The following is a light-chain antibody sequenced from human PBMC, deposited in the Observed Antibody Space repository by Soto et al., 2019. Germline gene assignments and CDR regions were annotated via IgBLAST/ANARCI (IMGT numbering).Light chain of an antibody. J-gene: IGKJ1*01. CDR3: QQYNSYPWT. CDR2: KAS. Sequence: DIQMTQSPSTLSASVGDRFTITCRASQSISSWLAWYQQKQGKXHKXXIYKASSLESGVPSRFSGSGSGTELTITISSLQPDDFETYYCQQYNSYPWTFGQGTKVDIK. V-gene: IGKV1-5*03. CDR1: QSISSW.